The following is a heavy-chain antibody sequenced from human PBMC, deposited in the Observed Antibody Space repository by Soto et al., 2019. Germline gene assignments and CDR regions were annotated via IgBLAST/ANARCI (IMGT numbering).Heavy chain of an antibody. V-gene: IGHV4-34*01. J-gene: IGHJ4*02. CDR3: AREGVNALYYFDY. D-gene: IGHD1-1*01. CDR1: GGSFSGYY. CDR2: INHSGST. Sequence: QVQLQQWGAGLLKPSETLSLTCAVYGGSFSGYYWCWIRQPPGKGLEWIGEINHSGSTNYNPSLKSRVTISVDTSKNQFSLRLSSVTAADTAVYYCAREGVNALYYFDYWGQGTLVTVSS.